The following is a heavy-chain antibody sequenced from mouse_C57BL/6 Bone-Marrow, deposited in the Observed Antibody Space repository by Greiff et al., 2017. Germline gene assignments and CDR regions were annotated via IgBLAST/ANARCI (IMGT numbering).Heavy chain of an antibody. V-gene: IGHV2-2*01. CDR1: GFSLTSYG. Sequence: VKLMESGPGLVQPSQSLSITCTVSGFSLTSYGVHWVRQSPGKGLEWLGVLWSGGSTDYNAAFISRLSISKDNSKSQVFFIMNSLQADDTAIYYCARSGWSWFAYWGQGPLVTVSA. CDR2: LWSGGST. D-gene: IGHD2-3*01. CDR3: ARSGWSWFAY. J-gene: IGHJ3*01.